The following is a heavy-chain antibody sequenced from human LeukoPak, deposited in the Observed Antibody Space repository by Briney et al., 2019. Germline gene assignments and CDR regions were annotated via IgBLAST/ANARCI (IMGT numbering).Heavy chain of an antibody. CDR1: GYSFTVYW. CDR2: IYPGDSDT. Sequence: GESLKSSCKGSGYSFTVYWIGWVRQMPGKGLEWMGIIYPGDSDTRYSPSFQGQVTISADKSTSTASLQWSSLKASDTAMYYCARPPLGLGEYYFDYWGQGTLVTVSS. V-gene: IGHV5-51*01. CDR3: ARPPLGLGEYYFDY. D-gene: IGHD3-10*01. J-gene: IGHJ4*02.